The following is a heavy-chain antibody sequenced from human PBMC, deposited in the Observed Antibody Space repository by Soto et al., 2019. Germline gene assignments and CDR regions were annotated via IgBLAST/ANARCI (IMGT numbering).Heavy chain of an antibody. CDR3: ARNPAGGYFDS. Sequence: SETLSLTCTVSGASISYGGFSWSWIRQSPGKGLEWIGYISHLESTYFHPSFKSRLTMSIDRTRNQFSLKLSSVTAADMAVYYCARNPAGGYFDSWGQGALVTVSS. D-gene: IGHD2-2*01. V-gene: IGHV4-30-2*06. CDR2: ISHLEST. J-gene: IGHJ4*02. CDR1: GASISYGGFS.